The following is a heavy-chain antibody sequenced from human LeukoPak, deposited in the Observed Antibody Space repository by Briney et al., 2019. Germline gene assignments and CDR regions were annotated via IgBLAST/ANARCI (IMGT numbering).Heavy chain of an antibody. CDR3: AKAKSLNYYFDY. Sequence: GGSLRLPCAASGFTFDDYAMHWVRQAPGKGLEWVSGISWNSGSIGYADSVKGRFTISRDNAKNSLYLQMNSLRAEDTALYYCAKAKSLNYYFDYWGQGTLVTVSS. CDR2: ISWNSGSI. V-gene: IGHV3-9*01. CDR1: GFTFDDYA. J-gene: IGHJ4*02. D-gene: IGHD5-24*01.